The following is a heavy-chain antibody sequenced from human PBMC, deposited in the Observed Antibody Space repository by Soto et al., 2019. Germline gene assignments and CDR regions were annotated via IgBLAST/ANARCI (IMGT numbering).Heavy chain of an antibody. Sequence: QVQLVQSGAEVKKPGASVTVSCRSSGDTFNDYYIHWVPQAPGQGLGWMGWINPNGGVTKYAQKFQGWVSMTRDTSIRTVYMQLSRLRSDDTAVYYCARESGGATATLDYYCFYMDVWGTGTTVTVSS. J-gene: IGHJ6*03. V-gene: IGHV1-2*04. D-gene: IGHD5-12*01. CDR3: ARESGGATATLDYYCFYMDV. CDR2: INPNGGVT. CDR1: GDTFNDYY.